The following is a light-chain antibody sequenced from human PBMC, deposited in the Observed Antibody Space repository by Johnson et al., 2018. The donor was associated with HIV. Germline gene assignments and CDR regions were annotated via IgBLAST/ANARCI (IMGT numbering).Light chain of an antibody. CDR2: ENN. V-gene: IGLV1-51*01. CDR3: GTWDSSLSAYV. J-gene: IGLJ1*01. CDR1: SSNIGNNY. Sequence: SVLTQPPSVSAAPGQKVTISCSGSSSNIGNNYVSWYQQLPGTAPKLLIYENNKRPSGIRDRFSGSKSGTSATLGITGLQTGDEADYYCGTWDSSLSAYVIGTGTKVTVL.